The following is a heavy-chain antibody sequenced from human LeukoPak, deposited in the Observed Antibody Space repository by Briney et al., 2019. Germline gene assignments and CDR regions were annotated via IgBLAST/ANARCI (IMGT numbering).Heavy chain of an antibody. J-gene: IGHJ5*02. D-gene: IGHD6-6*01. CDR1: GGSFGGYY. V-gene: IGHV4-34*01. CDR2: VNDSGST. Sequence: SETPSLTCTVYGGSFGGYYWSWVRQPPGKGLEWIGEVNDSGSTHYNPPLKSRVTMSVDTSTNQISLTLSSVTAADTAVYYCARNSAYSSSSGINLWGQGTLVTVSS. CDR3: ARNSAYSSSSGINL.